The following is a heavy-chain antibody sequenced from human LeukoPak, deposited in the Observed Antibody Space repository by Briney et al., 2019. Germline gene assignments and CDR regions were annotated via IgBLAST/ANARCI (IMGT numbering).Heavy chain of an antibody. V-gene: IGHV4-61*02. J-gene: IGHJ5*02. CDR3: ARGYSGYDWWRADWFDP. CDR2: IYTSGST. CDR1: GGSISSGSYY. Sequence: RPSETLSLTCTVSGGSISSGSYYWSWIRQPAGKGLEWIGRIYTSGSTNYNPSLKSRVTISVDTSKNQFSLKLSSVTAADTAVYYCARGYSGYDWWRADWFDPWGQGTLVTVSS. D-gene: IGHD5-12*01.